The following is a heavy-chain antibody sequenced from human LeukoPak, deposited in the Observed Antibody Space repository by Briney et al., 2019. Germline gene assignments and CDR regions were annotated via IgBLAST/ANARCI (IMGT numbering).Heavy chain of an antibody. CDR3: ARGYYDFWSGYYSVAVYFDY. CDR2: IYPRDGST. Sequence: ASVKVSCKASGYTFTSNYIHWVRQAPGQGLEWMGMIYPRDGSTSYAQKFQGRVTITADESTSTAYMELSSLRSEDTAVYYCARGYYDFWSGYYSVAVYFDYWGQGTLVTVSS. CDR1: GYTFTSNY. J-gene: IGHJ4*02. D-gene: IGHD3-3*01. V-gene: IGHV1-46*01.